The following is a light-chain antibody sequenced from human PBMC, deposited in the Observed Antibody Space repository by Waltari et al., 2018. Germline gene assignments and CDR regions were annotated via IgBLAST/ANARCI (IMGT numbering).Light chain of an antibody. CDR1: DSDVGAYNF. CDR2: EGS. V-gene: IGLV2-14*01. CDR3: SSYTTSNAPGV. Sequence: QSALTQPASVPGSPGQSITISCTGTDSDVGAYNFVSWYRQHPGKAPHLIIYEGSERPPGISVRFSGSKSDNTAALTISGLQADDEAVYYCSSYTTSNAPGVFGTGTKVTVL. J-gene: IGLJ1*01.